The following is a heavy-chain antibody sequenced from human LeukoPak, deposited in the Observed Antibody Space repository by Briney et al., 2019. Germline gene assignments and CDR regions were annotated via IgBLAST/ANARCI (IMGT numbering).Heavy chain of an antibody. CDR1: GFTFSSYW. Sequence: GGSLRLFCAASGFTFSSYWMTWVRQAPGKGLEWVANIKQDGSDKYYVDSVKGRFTISRDNAKNSLSLQMNSLRAEDTAVYYCARAPDSDSGYDYSDYWGQGTLVTVSS. V-gene: IGHV3-7*05. CDR2: IKQDGSDK. D-gene: IGHD5-12*01. J-gene: IGHJ4*02. CDR3: ARAPDSDSGYDYSDY.